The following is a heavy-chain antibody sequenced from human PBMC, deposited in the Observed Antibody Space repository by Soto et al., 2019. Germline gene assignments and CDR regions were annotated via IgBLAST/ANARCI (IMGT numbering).Heavy chain of an antibody. J-gene: IGHJ4*02. Sequence: SETLSLTCAVYGGSFSGYYWTWIRQPPGTGLEWIGEINHSGSTNYNPSLKSRVTISIHTPKNQFSLNLKSVTVADTAVYYCAREAIASAGTHDYWGQGTLVTVSS. CDR3: AREAIASAGTHDY. V-gene: IGHV4-34*01. CDR1: GGSFSGYY. D-gene: IGHD6-13*01. CDR2: INHSGST.